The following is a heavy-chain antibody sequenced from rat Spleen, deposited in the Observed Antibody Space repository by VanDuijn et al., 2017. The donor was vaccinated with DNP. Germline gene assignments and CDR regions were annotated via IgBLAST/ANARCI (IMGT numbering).Heavy chain of an antibody. V-gene: IGHV5-25*01. CDR2: ISPSGRRI. D-gene: IGHD1-2*01. CDR1: GFTFSNYY. J-gene: IGHJ1*01. CDR3: ARGSTSIYWYFDF. Sequence: EVQLVESGGGLVQPGRSLKLSCAASGFTFSNYYMAWVRQAPKKGLEWVAAISPSGRRIYYLDSVKGRFTISRDDAKGSLYLQMNSLKSEETATYYCARGSTSIYWYFDFWGPGTMVTVSS.